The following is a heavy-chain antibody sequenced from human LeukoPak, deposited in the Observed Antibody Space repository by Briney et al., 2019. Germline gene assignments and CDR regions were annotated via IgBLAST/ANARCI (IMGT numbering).Heavy chain of an antibody. CDR1: GGTFSSYT. Sequence: GASVKVSCKASGGTFSSYTISWVRQAPGQGLEWMGRIIPILGIANYAQKFQGRVTITADKPTSTAYMELSSLRSEDTAVYYCAREFLSGHCFDYWGQGTLVTVSS. J-gene: IGHJ4*02. CDR3: AREFLSGHCFDY. V-gene: IGHV1-69*04. D-gene: IGHD6-25*01. CDR2: IIPILGIA.